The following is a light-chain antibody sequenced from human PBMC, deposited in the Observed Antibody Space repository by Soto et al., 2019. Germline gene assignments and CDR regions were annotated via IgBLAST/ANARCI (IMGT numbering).Light chain of an antibody. Sequence: QSALTQPASVSGSPGQSITISCTGTSSDVGGYNYVSWYQQHPGKAPKVMIYEVNNRPSGVSNRFSGSKSGNTASLTISGLQADDEADYYCTSYASSSTWVFGGGTKLTVL. V-gene: IGLV2-14*01. J-gene: IGLJ3*02. CDR2: EVN. CDR3: TSYASSSTWV. CDR1: SSDVGGYNY.